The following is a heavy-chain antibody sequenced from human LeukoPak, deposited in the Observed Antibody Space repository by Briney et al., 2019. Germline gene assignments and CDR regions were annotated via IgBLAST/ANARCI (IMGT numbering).Heavy chain of an antibody. D-gene: IGHD2-15*01. Sequence: GGSLRLSCAASGFTFSSFAMTWVRQAPGKGLEWVSGISGRGSDGDTYYADSVKGRFTISRDNSKNTVYLQMNSLRTEDTAVYFCAKDDGYSPDGFDIWGQGTMVTVSS. CDR1: GFTFSSFA. V-gene: IGHV3-23*01. CDR3: AKDDGYSPDGFDI. J-gene: IGHJ3*02. CDR2: ISGRGSDGDT.